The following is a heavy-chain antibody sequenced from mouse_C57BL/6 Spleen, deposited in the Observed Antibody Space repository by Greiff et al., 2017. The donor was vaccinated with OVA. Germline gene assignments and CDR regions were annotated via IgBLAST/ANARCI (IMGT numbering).Heavy chain of an antibody. CDR2: IYPGDGDT. J-gene: IGHJ4*01. V-gene: IGHV1-80*01. D-gene: IGHD1-1*01. CDR1: GYAFSSYW. CDR3: ARSITTVVATAHYAMDY. Sequence: VQLQQSGAELVKPGASVKISCKASGYAFSSYWMNWVKQRPGKGLEWIGQIYPGDGDTNYNGKFKGKATLTADKSSSTAYMQLSSLTSEDSAVYFCARSITTVVATAHYAMDYWGQGTSVTVSS.